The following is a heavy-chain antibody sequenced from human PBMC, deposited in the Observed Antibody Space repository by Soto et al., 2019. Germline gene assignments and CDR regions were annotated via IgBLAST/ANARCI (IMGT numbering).Heavy chain of an antibody. Sequence: SETLSLTCTVSGGSISSYYWSWIRQPPGKGLEWIGYIYYSGSTNYNPSLKSRVTISVDTSKNQFSLKLSSVTAADTAVYYCARGRGSSWTPYDYFGMDVWGEGTKVTVAS. CDR2: IYYSGST. V-gene: IGHV4-59*01. J-gene: IGHJ6*04. CDR3: ARGRGSSWTPYDYFGMDV. CDR1: GGSISSYY. D-gene: IGHD6-13*01.